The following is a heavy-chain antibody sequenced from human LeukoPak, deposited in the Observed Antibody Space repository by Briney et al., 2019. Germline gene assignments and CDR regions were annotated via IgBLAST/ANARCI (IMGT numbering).Heavy chain of an antibody. CDR3: VREEGY. CDR2: IKQDGSHK. Sequence: GGSLRLSCAASGFTFSTYWMYWVRQAPGKGLEWVANIKQDGSHKYYVDSVKGRFAISRDNAKNSLYLQMNSLRVEDTAVYYCVREEGYWGQGTLVTVSS. V-gene: IGHV3-7*01. CDR1: GFTFSTYW. J-gene: IGHJ4*02.